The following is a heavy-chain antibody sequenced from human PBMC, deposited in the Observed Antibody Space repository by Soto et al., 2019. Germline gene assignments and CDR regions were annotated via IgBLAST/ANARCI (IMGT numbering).Heavy chain of an antibody. Sequence: GGSLRLSCAASGFTFSSYAMHWVRQAPGKGLEWAAVISYDGSNKYYADSVKGRVTISVDTSKNQFSLTLTSVTAADTAVYYCARQPRGTTWSDFDNWGQGILVTVSS. J-gene: IGHJ4*02. CDR1: GFTFSSYA. CDR2: ISYDGSNK. D-gene: IGHD1-7*01. CDR3: ARQPRGTTWSDFDN. V-gene: IGHV3-30-3*01.